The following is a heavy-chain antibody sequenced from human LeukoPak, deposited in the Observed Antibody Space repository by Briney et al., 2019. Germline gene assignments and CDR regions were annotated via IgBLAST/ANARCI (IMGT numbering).Heavy chain of an antibody. CDR2: IYYSGST. V-gene: IGHV4-59*01. CDR1: GGSLWSFY. Sequence: SETLSLTCTVSGGSLWSFYWSWVRQPPGKGLEWIGYIYYSGSTNYNPSLKSRVTISVDTSKNQFSLKLSSVTAADTAVYYCARAVAYYDYVWGSYRYYNWFDPWGQGTLVTVSS. D-gene: IGHD3-16*02. CDR3: ARAVAYYDYVWGSYRYYNWFDP. J-gene: IGHJ5*02.